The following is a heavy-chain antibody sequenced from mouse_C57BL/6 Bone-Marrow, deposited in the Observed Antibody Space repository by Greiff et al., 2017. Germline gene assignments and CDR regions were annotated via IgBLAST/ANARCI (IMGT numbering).Heavy chain of an antibody. CDR2: FYPGSGSI. CDR1: GYTFTEYT. V-gene: IGHV1-62-2*01. J-gene: IGHJ3*01. D-gene: IGHD1-1*01. Sequence: QVQLKQSGAELVKPGASVKLSCKASGYTFTEYTIHWVKQRPGQGLEWIGWFYPGSGSIKYNEKFKDKATLTADKSSSTVYMELSRLTSEDSAVYFCARHEVYPYYYGSSVAWFAYWGQGTLVTVSA. CDR3: ARHEVYPYYYGSSVAWFAY.